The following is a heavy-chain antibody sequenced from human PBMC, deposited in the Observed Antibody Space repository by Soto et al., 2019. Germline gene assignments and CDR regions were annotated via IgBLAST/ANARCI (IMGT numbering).Heavy chain of an antibody. CDR3: ARSVGYYYYGMDV. D-gene: IGHD1-26*01. J-gene: IGHJ6*02. Sequence: QVHLEESGPGLVKPSQTLSLTCTVLGDSIRSGDYYWNWIRQPPGRGLEWIGYIYYSGSTYYNPSLKNRLTMSVDPSKNQFSLRLSSVIAADTAVYYCARSVGYYYYGMDVWGQGTTVIVSS. CDR1: GDSIRSGDYY. CDR2: IYYSGST. V-gene: IGHV4-30-4*01.